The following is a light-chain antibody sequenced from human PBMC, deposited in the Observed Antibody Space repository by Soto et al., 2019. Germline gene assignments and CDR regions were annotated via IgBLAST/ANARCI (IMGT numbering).Light chain of an antibody. CDR1: QTINRW. V-gene: IGKV1-5*01. J-gene: IGKJ3*01. Sequence: DIQMTQSPSTLSASVGDRVTITCRASQTINRWLAWYQQKPGKAPKLLIYDVSNLLSGVPSRFSGSGSGAEFTLTISSLEPEDFAVYYCQQRSNWPPTFTFGPGTKVDIK. CDR2: DVS. CDR3: QQRSNWPPTFT.